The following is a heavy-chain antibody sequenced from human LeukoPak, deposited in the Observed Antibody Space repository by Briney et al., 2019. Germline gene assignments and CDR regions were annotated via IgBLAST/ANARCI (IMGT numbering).Heavy chain of an antibody. CDR1: GFTFSSYG. J-gene: IGHJ4*02. CDR2: ISTSSSTI. Sequence: GGSLRLSCSASGFTFSSYGMNWVRQAPGKGLEWVSYISTSSSTIYYADSVRGRFTISRDNARNSLYLQMNSLRAEDTAVYYCARDRRNTGSFFDYWGQGTLVTVSS. CDR3: ARDRRNTGSFFDY. D-gene: IGHD1-26*01. V-gene: IGHV3-48*01.